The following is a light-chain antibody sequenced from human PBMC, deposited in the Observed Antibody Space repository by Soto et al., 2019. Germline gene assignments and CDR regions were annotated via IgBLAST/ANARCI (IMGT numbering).Light chain of an antibody. CDR2: EGS. CDR1: RSDVGSYNL. V-gene: IGLV2-23*01. J-gene: IGLJ2*01. CDR3: CSYAGSSTLV. Sequence: QSALTQPASVSGSPGQSITISCTGTRSDVGSYNLVSWYQQHPGKAPKLMIYEGSKRPSGVSNRFSGSKSGNTSSLTISGLKNEDEADYYCCSYAGSSTLVFGVGSKVTIL.